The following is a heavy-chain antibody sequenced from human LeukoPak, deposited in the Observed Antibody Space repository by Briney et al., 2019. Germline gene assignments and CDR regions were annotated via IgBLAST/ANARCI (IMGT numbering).Heavy chain of an antibody. CDR2: INHSGST. CDR3: ARGRSSFCSGGSCYHRGFDY. D-gene: IGHD2-15*01. Sequence: SETLSLTCAVYGGSFSGYYWSWIRQPPGKGLEWIGEINHSGSTNYNPSLKSRVTISVDTSKNQFSLKLSSVTAADTAVYYCARGRSSFCSGGSCYHRGFDYWGQGTLVTVSS. J-gene: IGHJ4*02. CDR1: GGSFSGYY. V-gene: IGHV4-34*01.